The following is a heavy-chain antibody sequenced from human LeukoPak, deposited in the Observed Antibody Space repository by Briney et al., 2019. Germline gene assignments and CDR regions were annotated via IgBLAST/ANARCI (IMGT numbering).Heavy chain of an antibody. Sequence: SGGSLRLSCAASGFTFDDYGMSWVRQAPGKGLEWVSGINWNGGSTGYADSVKGRFTISRDNAKNSLYLQMNSLRAEDTALYHCARARMTTASMDVWGQGTTVTVSS. D-gene: IGHD4-11*01. J-gene: IGHJ6*02. CDR3: ARARMTTASMDV. CDR1: GFTFDDYG. V-gene: IGHV3-20*01. CDR2: INWNGGST.